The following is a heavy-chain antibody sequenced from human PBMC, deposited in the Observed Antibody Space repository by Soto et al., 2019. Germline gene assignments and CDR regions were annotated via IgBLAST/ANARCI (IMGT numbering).Heavy chain of an antibody. J-gene: IGHJ4*02. D-gene: IGHD3-22*01. V-gene: IGHV1-69*13. CDR3: ARGFYDSSGYYWYYFDY. CDR2: IIPIFGTA. Sequence: RASVKVSCKASGGTFSSYAISWVRQAPGQGLEWMGGIIPIFGTANYAQKFQGRVTITADESTSTAYMELSSLRSEDTAVYYCARGFYDSSGYYWYYFDYWGQGTLVTVSS. CDR1: GGTFSSYA.